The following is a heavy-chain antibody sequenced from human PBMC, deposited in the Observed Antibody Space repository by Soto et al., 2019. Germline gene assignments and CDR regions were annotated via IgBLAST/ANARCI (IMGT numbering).Heavy chain of an antibody. D-gene: IGHD3-16*01. J-gene: IGHJ6*02. CDR1: GYIFVNYG. CDR2: ISPYSGNT. CDR3: AMVDNYVTPPPQDV. V-gene: IGHV1-18*01. Sequence: QVQLVQSGDEVRKPGSSVKVSCKASGYIFVNYGIAWVRQAPGQGLEWMGWISPYSGNTHYASKVQGRLTMTTDTSTTTPYMALGTLTSDDTAVYYFAMVDNYVTPPPQDVWGQGTTVTVSS.